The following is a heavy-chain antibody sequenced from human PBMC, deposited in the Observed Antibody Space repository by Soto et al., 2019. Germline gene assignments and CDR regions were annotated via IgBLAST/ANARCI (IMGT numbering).Heavy chain of an antibody. CDR2: ISGSGDST. J-gene: IGHJ4*02. D-gene: IGHD3-16*01. Sequence: GGSLRLSCVASGFTFSRYAMSWVRQAPGKGLEWVVTISGSGDSTYYADSVKGRFTISRDDSKNTLFLQMNSLRAEDTAVYYCAKALYDYVWGIPPDYWGQGTLVTVSS. CDR1: GFTFSRYA. CDR3: AKALYDYVWGIPPDY. V-gene: IGHV3-23*01.